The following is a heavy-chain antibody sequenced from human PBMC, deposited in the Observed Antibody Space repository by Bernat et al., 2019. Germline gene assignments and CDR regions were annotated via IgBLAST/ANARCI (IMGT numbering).Heavy chain of an antibody. V-gene: IGHV1-2*01. D-gene: IGHD6-13*01. CDR2: INPNSGGT. CDR3: VRGAGRITAPAAPGQFDY. Sequence: VQLVQSGAEVKKPGASVKVSCKASGYTCTGYYMHWVRQAPGHGREWMGRINPNSGGTNYAQKFPGRSTRSRDRSIRTAHRELRRLRCDETAGYNWVRGAGRITAPAAPGQFDYWGQGTPVTVSS. J-gene: IGHJ4*03. CDR1: GYTCTGYY.